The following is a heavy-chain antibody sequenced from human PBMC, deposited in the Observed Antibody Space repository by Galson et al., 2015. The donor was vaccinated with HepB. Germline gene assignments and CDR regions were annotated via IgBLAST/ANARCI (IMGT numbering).Heavy chain of an antibody. CDR2: ISGSGGNT. CDR1: GFTFSSYA. Sequence: SLRLSCAASGFTFSSYAMTWVRQAPGKGLEWVSVISGSGGNTYYADSVKGRFTISRDSSKNTLSLQMNSLRAEDTAVYYCAKEKAVAGPRTYYYYGMDVWGQGTTVTVSS. D-gene: IGHD6-19*01. J-gene: IGHJ6*02. CDR3: AKEKAVAGPRTYYYYGMDV. V-gene: IGHV3-23*01.